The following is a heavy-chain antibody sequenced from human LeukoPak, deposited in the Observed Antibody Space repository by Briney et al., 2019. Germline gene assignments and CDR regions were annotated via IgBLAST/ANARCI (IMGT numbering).Heavy chain of an antibody. CDR1: GYSISSHYY. Sequence: NPSETLSLTCTVSGYSISSHYYWGWIRQPPGKGLEWIANVYHSGSTYYNPSLKSRVTISVDTSKNQFSLNLSSVTAADTAVYYCARLIVGITYFDYWGQGTLVTVSS. J-gene: IGHJ4*02. CDR2: VYHSGST. V-gene: IGHV4-38-2*02. CDR3: ARLIVGITYFDY. D-gene: IGHD3-22*01.